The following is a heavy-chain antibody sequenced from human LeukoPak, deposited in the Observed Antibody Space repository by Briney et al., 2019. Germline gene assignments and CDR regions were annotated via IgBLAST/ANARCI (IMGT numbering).Heavy chain of an antibody. Sequence: GGSLRLSCAASGFTFSGYSMNWVRQAPGKGLEWVSSISSSSSYIYYADSVKGRFAISRDNAKNTLYLQMNSLRAEDTAVYYCARDFFWSGYYVDYWGQGTLVTVSS. CDR2: ISSSSSYI. V-gene: IGHV3-21*01. J-gene: IGHJ4*02. CDR1: GFTFSGYS. CDR3: ARDFFWSGYYVDY. D-gene: IGHD3-3*01.